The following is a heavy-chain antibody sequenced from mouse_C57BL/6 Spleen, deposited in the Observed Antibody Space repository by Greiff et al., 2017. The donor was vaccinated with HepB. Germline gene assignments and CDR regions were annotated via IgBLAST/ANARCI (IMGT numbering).Heavy chain of an antibody. CDR2: ISNKANGYTT. Sequence: EVKLVESGGGLVQPGGSLSLSCAASGFTFTDYYMSWVRQPPGKALEWLGFISNKANGYTTEYSASVKGRFTISRDNSQSILYLQMNALRAEDSATYYCARYSIYFDYWGQGTTLTVSS. CDR3: ARYSIYFDY. J-gene: IGHJ2*01. CDR1: GFTFTDYY. V-gene: IGHV7-3*01.